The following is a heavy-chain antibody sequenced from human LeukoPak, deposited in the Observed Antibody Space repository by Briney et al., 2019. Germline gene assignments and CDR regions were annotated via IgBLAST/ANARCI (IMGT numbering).Heavy chain of an antibody. CDR3: ARGHIVVVPAAAYYYYYMDV. J-gene: IGHJ6*03. CDR2: INHSGST. CDR1: GGSFGGYY. Sequence: SETLSLTCAVYGGSFGGYYWSWIRQPPGKGLEWIGEINHSGSTNYNPSLKSRVTISVDTSKNQFSLKLSSVTAADTAVYYCARGHIVVVPAAAYYYYYMDVWGKGTTVTVSS. D-gene: IGHD2-2*01. V-gene: IGHV4-34*01.